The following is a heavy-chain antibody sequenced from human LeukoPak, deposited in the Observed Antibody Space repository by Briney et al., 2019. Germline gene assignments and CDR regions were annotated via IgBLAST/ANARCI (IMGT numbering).Heavy chain of an antibody. J-gene: IGHJ4*02. D-gene: IGHD3-10*01. CDR2: FDPEDGET. V-gene: IGHV1-24*01. CDR1: GYTLTELS. CDR3: AIVRITMVRGITDPYSPSYYFDY. Sequence: ASVKVSCKXSGYTLTELSMHWVRQAPGKGLEWMGGFDPEDGETIYSQKFQGRVTMTEDTSTDTAYMELSSLRSEDTAVYYCAIVRITMVRGITDPYSPSYYFDYWGQGTLVTVSS.